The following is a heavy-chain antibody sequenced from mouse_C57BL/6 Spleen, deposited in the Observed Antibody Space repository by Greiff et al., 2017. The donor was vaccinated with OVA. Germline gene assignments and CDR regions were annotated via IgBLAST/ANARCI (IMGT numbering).Heavy chain of an antibody. D-gene: IGHD2-4*01. V-gene: IGHV1-53*01. Sequence: QVQLKQPGTELVKPGASVKLSCKASGYTFTSYWMHWVKQRPGQGLEWIGNINPSNGGTNYNEKFKSKATLTVDKSSSTAYMQLSSLTSEDSAVYYCARYENDYDVLFDYWGQGTTLTVSS. CDR1: GYTFTSYW. J-gene: IGHJ2*01. CDR2: INPSNGGT. CDR3: ARYENDYDVLFDY.